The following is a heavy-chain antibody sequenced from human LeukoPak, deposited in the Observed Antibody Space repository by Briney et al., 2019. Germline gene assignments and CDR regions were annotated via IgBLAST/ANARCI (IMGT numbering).Heavy chain of an antibody. CDR1: GFTFSSYE. D-gene: IGHD3-22*01. J-gene: IGHJ4*02. CDR3: ARALYYYDSSGMRGVDY. V-gene: IGHV3-48*03. CDR2: ISSSGSTI. Sequence: GGSLRLSCAASGFTFSSYEMNWVRQAPGKGLELVSYISSSGSTIYYADSVKGRFTISRDNAKDSLYLQMNSLRAEDTAVYYCARALYYYDSSGMRGVDYWGQGTLVTVSS.